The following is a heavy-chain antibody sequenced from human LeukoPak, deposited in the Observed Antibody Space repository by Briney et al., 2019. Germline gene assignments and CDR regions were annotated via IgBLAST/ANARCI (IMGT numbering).Heavy chain of an antibody. CDR3: ARSGGSGSHYARYYYYYMDV. V-gene: IGHV7-4-1*02. Sequence: ASVKVSCKASGYTFTSYDINWVRQAPGQGLEWMGWINTNTGNPTYAQGFTGRFVFSLDTSVSTAYLQISSLKAEDTAVYYCARSGGSGSHYARYYYYYMDVWGKGTTVTVSS. CDR2: INTNTGNP. J-gene: IGHJ6*03. D-gene: IGHD3-10*01. CDR1: GYTFTSYD.